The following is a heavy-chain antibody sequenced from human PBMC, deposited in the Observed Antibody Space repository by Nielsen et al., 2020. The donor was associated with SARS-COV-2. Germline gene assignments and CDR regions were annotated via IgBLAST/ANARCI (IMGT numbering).Heavy chain of an antibody. J-gene: IGHJ6*02. Sequence: GGSLSPSCPPPESIFVAPTRHWARQAPGKGLEWVANIKQDGSEKFYVDSVKGRFTISRDNAKNSLYLQMNSLRAEDTAVYYCARGDYSYYYYGMDVWGQGTTVTVSS. D-gene: IGHD4-11*01. CDR1: ESIFVAPT. CDR3: ARGDYSYYYYGMDV. V-gene: IGHV3-7*03. CDR2: IKQDGSEK.